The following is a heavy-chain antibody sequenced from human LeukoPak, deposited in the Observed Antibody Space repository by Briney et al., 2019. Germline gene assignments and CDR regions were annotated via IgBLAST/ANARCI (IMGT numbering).Heavy chain of an antibody. CDR1: GFTFITYA. Sequence: GGSLRLSCAASGFTFITYAMSWVRQAPGKGLEWVSSISGSGSSTYYADSVKGRFTISGDNSKNTLYLQMNSLRAEDTAVYYCAKEYYDFWSGSPSYWGQGTLVTASS. CDR3: AKEYYDFWSGSPSY. V-gene: IGHV3-23*01. CDR2: ISGSGSST. J-gene: IGHJ4*02. D-gene: IGHD3-3*01.